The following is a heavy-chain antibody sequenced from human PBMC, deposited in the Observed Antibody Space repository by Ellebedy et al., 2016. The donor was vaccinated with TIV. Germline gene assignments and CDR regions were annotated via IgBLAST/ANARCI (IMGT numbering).Heavy chain of an antibody. CDR2: ISGSGGST. V-gene: IGHV3-23*01. Sequence: GESLKISXAASGFTFRSYAMSWVRQAPGKGLEWVSAISGSGGSTYYADSVKGRFTISRDNAENSVYLQMNSLRPEDTALYYCARGPHGSGINYAFHVWGQGTMVTVSS. J-gene: IGHJ3*01. D-gene: IGHD3-10*01. CDR1: GFTFRSYA. CDR3: ARGPHGSGINYAFHV.